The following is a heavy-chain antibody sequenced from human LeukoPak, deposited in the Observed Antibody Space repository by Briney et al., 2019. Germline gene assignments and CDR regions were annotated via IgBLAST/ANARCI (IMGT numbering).Heavy chain of an antibody. J-gene: IGHJ3*02. CDR1: GGTFSSYA. Sequence: GASVKVSCKASGGTFSSYAISWVRQAPGQGLEWMGGIIPIFGTANYAQKFQGRVTITADESTSTAYMELSSLRSEDTAVYYCASGVFGVVDDAFDIWGQGTMVTVSS. D-gene: IGHD3-3*01. V-gene: IGHV1-69*13. CDR3: ASGVFGVVDDAFDI. CDR2: IIPIFGTA.